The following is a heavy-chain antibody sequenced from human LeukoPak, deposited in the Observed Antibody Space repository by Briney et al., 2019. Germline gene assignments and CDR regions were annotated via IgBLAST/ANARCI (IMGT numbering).Heavy chain of an antibody. CDR2: ISVYNGNP. J-gene: IGHJ4*02. V-gene: IGHV1-18*01. CDR3: ARDQYDSVWGSLRPYFDY. D-gene: IGHD3-16*01. Sequence: ASVKVSCKASGYTFSSYGISWVRQAPGQGLEWMGWISVYNGNPEYAQKFQGRVIMTTDTFTSTAYMELRSLRSDDTAVYYCARDQYDSVWGSLRPYFDYWGQGTLVTVSS. CDR1: GYTFSSYG.